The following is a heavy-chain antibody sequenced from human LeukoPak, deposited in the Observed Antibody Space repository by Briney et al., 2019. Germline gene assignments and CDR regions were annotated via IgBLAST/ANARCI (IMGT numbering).Heavy chain of an antibody. V-gene: IGHV4-59*12. D-gene: IGHD2-21*01. CDR3: ARERGTIVGASGPTWFDP. CDR1: GGSISSYF. Sequence: SETLSLTCTVSGGSISSYFWSWIRQPPGKGLEWIAYINYSGSTNYNPSLKSRVTMSFDTSRNQFSLSLGSVTAAATAVYSCARERGTIVGASGPTWFDPWGQGTLVIVSS. J-gene: IGHJ5*02. CDR2: INYSGST.